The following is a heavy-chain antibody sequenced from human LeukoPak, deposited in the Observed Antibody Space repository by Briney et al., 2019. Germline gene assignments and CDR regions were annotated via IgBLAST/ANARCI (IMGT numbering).Heavy chain of an antibody. CDR1: DGAIAGYS. CDR3: ARGRHYYDSSGYYLDY. CDR2: IYYSGDT. V-gene: IGHV4-59*01. D-gene: IGHD3-22*01. Sequence: SETLSLTCTVSDGAIAGYSWSWIRQAPGKGLEWIGYIYYSGDTNYNPSLQSRVTVSVDTSKNQFSLRLTSVSAADTAVYYCARGRHYYDSSGYYLDYWGQGTLVTVSS. J-gene: IGHJ4*02.